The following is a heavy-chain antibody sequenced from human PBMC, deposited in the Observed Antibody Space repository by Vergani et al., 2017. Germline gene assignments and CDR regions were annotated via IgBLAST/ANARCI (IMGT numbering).Heavy chain of an antibody. V-gene: IGHV5-51*03. D-gene: IGHD5-12*01. CDR1: GYIFTNYL. CDR3: ARLRLEPYSFDF. Sequence: EVQLVQSGTEVKKPGESLKISCKTSGYIFTNYLIGWVRQMPGRGLEWLGMFYPGDSDTRYSPSFQGQVTISADKSISTAYLHWTSLKASDTAVYYCARLRLEPYSFDFWGQGTMVTVSS. J-gene: IGHJ3*01. CDR2: FYPGDSDT.